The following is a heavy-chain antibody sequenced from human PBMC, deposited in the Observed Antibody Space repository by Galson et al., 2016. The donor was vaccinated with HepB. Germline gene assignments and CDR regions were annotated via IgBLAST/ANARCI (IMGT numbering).Heavy chain of an antibody. J-gene: IGHJ6*02. Sequence: ETLSLTCTVSGGSISSSNYFWGWIRQPPGKGLEWIGNFYNSGSTSYNPSLQSRVTISVDTSKNRLSLKLSSVTAADTAVYHRARLYCSSTSFCGYCGMDVWGQGTTVTVSS. V-gene: IGHV4-39*01. CDR3: ARLYCSSTSFCGYCGMDV. CDR2: FYNSGST. D-gene: IGHD2-2*01. CDR1: GGSISSSNYF.